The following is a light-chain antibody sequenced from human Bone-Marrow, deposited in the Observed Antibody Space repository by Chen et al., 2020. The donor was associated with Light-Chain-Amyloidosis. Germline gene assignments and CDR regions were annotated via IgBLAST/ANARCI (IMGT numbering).Light chain of an antibody. CDR3: QQYVTSPLT. J-gene: IGKJ4*01. Sequence: EIVFPQSPGTLSLCPGEGANLSCRASQTISSNYLTWYQQKFGQAPRLPIYGSSSRATGIPDRFTGSGSGTDFTLTINRLEPEDFAMYYSQQYVTSPLTFGGGTKVEIK. V-gene: IGKV3-20*01. CDR2: GSS. CDR1: QTISSNY.